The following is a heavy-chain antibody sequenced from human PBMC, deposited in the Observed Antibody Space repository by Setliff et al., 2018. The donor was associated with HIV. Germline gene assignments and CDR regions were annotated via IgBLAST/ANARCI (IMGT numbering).Heavy chain of an antibody. CDR3: ARGTRVGANDAFDI. D-gene: IGHD1-26*01. Sequence: AASVKVSCKASGYTFTGYYMHWVRQAPGQGLEWMGRINPNSGGTNCAQKCQGRVTMTRDTSISTAYMELSRLRSDDTAVYYCARGTRVGANDAFDIWGQGTMVTVSS. J-gene: IGHJ3*02. CDR1: GYTFTGYY. CDR2: INPNSGGT. V-gene: IGHV1-2*06.